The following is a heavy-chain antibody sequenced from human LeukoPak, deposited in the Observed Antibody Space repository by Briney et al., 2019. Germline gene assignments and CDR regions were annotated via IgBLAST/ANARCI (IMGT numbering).Heavy chain of an antibody. D-gene: IGHD6-6*01. J-gene: IGHJ4*02. Sequence: GGSLRLSCAASGFTFSSYAMHWVRQAPGKGLEWVAVISYDGSNKYYADSVKGRFTISRDNSKNTLYLQMNSLRAEDTAVYYCARVSSSSSRLDYWGQGTLVTVSS. CDR1: GFTFSSYA. CDR2: ISYDGSNK. V-gene: IGHV3-30-3*01. CDR3: ARVSSSSSRLDY.